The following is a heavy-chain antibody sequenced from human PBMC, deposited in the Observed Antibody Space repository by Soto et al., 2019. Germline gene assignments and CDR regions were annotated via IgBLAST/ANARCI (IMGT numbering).Heavy chain of an antibody. Sequence: QVQLVQSGAEVKKPGSSVKVSCKASGGTFSSYTISWVRQAPGQGLEWMGRIIPILGIANYAQKFQGRVTXXADKYTSTAYMELSSLRSEDTAVYYCAREEYYYGSGSFFTGWGQGTLVTVSS. J-gene: IGHJ4*02. D-gene: IGHD3-10*01. CDR1: GGTFSSYT. CDR3: AREEYYYGSGSFFTG. CDR2: IIPILGIA. V-gene: IGHV1-69*08.